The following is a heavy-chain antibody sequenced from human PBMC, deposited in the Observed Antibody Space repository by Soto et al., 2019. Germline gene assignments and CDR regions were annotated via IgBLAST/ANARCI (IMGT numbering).Heavy chain of an antibody. V-gene: IGHV3-15*07. D-gene: IGHD3-22*01. CDR3: TSPFPYDSSGYDPLGNAFDI. CDR1: GFTFSNAW. Sequence: GESLKISCAASGFTFSNAWMNWVRQAPGKGLEWVGRIKSKTDGGTTDYAAPVKGRFTISRDDSKNTLYLQMNSLKTEDTAVYYCTSPFPYDSSGYDPLGNAFDIWGQGTMVTVSS. J-gene: IGHJ3*02. CDR2: IKSKTDGGTT.